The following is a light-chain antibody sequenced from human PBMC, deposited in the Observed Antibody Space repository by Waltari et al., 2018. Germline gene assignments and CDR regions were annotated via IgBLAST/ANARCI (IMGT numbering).Light chain of an antibody. V-gene: IGLV2-23*02. Sequence: QSVLTQPASMSGSPGPSITISCTGTNSDVGSYNLVSWYQQHPGKAPRLIIYDVIKRPSGVSDRYSGSKSGNTSSLTVSGLQPEDEAEYFCCSYAGSSTFHVLFGGGTKLTVL. CDR2: DVI. CDR3: CSYAGSSTFHVL. J-gene: IGLJ2*01. CDR1: NSDVGSYNL.